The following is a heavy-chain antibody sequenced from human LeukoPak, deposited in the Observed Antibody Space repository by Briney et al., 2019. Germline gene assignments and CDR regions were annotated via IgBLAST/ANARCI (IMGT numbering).Heavy chain of an antibody. J-gene: IGHJ5*02. CDR1: GGSISSHY. D-gene: IGHD4-23*01. CDR3: ARSKWDGKTSFEP. V-gene: IGHV4-59*11. CDR2: IYYSGST. Sequence: SETLSLTCSVSGGSISSHYWTWIRQPPGKGLEWIGNIYYSGSTNYNPSLKSRVTISVDTSMSQFSLQLRSVTAADTAIYYCARSKWDGKTSFEPWGQGTLVTVSS.